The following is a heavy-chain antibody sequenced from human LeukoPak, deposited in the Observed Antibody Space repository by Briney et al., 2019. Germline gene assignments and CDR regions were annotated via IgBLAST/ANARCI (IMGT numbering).Heavy chain of an antibody. D-gene: IGHD6-19*01. CDR1: GFTFSSSS. V-gene: IGHV3-23*01. CDR3: AKDASSSVCYYFDY. Sequence: PGGSLRLSYAASGFTFSSSSMNWVRQAPGKGLEWVSAISGSGGSTYYADSVKGRFTISRDNSKNTLSLQMNSLRAEDTDVYYCAKDASSSVCYYFDYCGQGTLVTVSS. J-gene: IGHJ4*02. CDR2: ISGSGGST.